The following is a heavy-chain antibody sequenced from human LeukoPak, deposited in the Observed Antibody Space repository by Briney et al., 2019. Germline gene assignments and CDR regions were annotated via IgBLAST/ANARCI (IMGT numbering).Heavy chain of an antibody. CDR2: IKQDGSEK. J-gene: IGHJ4*02. Sequence: GGSLRLSCAASGFTFSSYWMSWVRQAPGKGLEWVANIKQDGSEKYYVDSVKGRFTISRDNAKNSPYLQMNSLRAEDTAVYYCATDLYYGDSRYWGQGTLVTVSS. CDR3: ATDLYYGDSRY. V-gene: IGHV3-7*03. CDR1: GFTFSSYW. D-gene: IGHD4-17*01.